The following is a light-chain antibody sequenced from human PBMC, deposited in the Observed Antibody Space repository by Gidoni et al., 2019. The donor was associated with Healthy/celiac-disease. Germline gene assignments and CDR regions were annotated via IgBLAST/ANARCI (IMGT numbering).Light chain of an antibody. Sequence: DIVLTRSPGTLSLSPGERATLSCRARQSFSSSYLAWYQQKPGQAPRLLIYGASSRATGIPDRFSGSGSGTDFTLTISRLEPEDFAVYYCQQYGSSPPTFGPGTKVDIK. CDR2: GAS. J-gene: IGKJ3*01. CDR3: QQYGSSPPT. V-gene: IGKV3-20*01. CDR1: QSFSSSY.